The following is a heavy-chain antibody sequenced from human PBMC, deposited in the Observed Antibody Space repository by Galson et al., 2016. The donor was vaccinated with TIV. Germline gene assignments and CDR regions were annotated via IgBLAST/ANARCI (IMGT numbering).Heavy chain of an antibody. CDR2: IYPGDSDT. Sequence: QSGAEVTQPGESLKISCKGSGYGLTNYWIGWVRQMPGKGLEWVGIIYPGDSDTRYRPSFQGQVIISADKSIVSAGESITTAYLQWTSLKAADTAMYYCARLDDLGSWIVYWGQGTLVSVSS. D-gene: IGHD3-10*01. J-gene: IGHJ4*02. CDR3: ARLDDLGSWIVY. V-gene: IGHV5-51*03. CDR1: GYGLTNYW.